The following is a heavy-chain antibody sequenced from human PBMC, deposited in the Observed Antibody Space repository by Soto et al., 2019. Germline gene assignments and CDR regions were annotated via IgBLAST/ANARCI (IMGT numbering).Heavy chain of an antibody. Sequence: QVQLVQSGDEVRKPGSSVKVSCKASGYIFVNYGIAWVRQAPGQGLEWMGWISHYSGNTHYASKVQGRLTMTTDTSTNTAYMDLGSLTSGDTAVYYCAMVDNYVPPTPQAVWGQGTTVTVSS. V-gene: IGHV1-18*01. CDR1: GYIFVNYG. CDR2: ISHYSGNT. D-gene: IGHD3-16*01. CDR3: AMVDNYVPPTPQAV. J-gene: IGHJ6*02.